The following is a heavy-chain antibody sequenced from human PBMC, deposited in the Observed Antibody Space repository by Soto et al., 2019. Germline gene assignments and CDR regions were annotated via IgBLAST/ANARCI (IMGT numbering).Heavy chain of an antibody. V-gene: IGHV1-46*01. CDR3: ARRTIFGYGMDV. Sequence: ASVKVSCKASGYIFTNYYIHWVRQAPGQGLEWMGIFNPSGGSTSYAQKFQGRVTMTRDTSKNQFSLKLSSVTAADTAVYYCARRTIFGYGMDVWGQGTTVTVSS. D-gene: IGHD3-3*01. CDR1: GYIFTNYY. J-gene: IGHJ6*02. CDR2: FNPSGGST.